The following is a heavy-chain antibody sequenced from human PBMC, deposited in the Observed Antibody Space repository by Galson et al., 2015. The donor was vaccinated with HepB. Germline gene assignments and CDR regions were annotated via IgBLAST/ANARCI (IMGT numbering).Heavy chain of an antibody. CDR2: ISPDGSNK. CDR1: GFTFDKYG. V-gene: IGHV3-30*18. J-gene: IGHJ4*02. CDR3: AKDRAIAGRSPFDY. D-gene: IGHD2/OR15-2a*01. Sequence: SLRLSCAASGFTFDKYGMHWVRQAPGKGLEWVALISPDGSNKNYVDSVKGRFTIPRDNSQTTLYLQMNSLRAEDTAVYYCAKDRAIAGRSPFDYWGQGTLVTVSS.